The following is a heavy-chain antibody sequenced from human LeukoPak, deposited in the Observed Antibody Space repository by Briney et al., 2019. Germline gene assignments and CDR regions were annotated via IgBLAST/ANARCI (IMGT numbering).Heavy chain of an antibody. J-gene: IGHJ5*02. Sequence: PGGSLRLSCAASGFTFSSYSMNWVRQAPGKGLEWVSSINGGGVSTYYADSVKGRFTISRDYSENTLYLQMNRLRAEDTAVYYCAKDVLGEDNWFDPWGRGTLVTVSS. CDR1: GFTFSSYS. D-gene: IGHD3-10*01. V-gene: IGHV3-23*01. CDR2: INGGGVST. CDR3: AKDVLGEDNWFDP.